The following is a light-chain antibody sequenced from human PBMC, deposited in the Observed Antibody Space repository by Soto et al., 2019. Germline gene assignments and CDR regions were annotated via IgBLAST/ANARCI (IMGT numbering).Light chain of an antibody. CDR1: STDVGSYNY. CDR3: SSYSSSATPYV. Sequence: QSALTQPASVSGSPGQSITISCTGTSTDVGSYNYVSWYQQRPGTAPKLILYEVTNRPSGVSNRFSGSKSGNAAFLTISGLQAEDEADYYCSSYSSSATPYVFGTGTKVTVL. V-gene: IGLV2-14*01. CDR2: EVT. J-gene: IGLJ1*01.